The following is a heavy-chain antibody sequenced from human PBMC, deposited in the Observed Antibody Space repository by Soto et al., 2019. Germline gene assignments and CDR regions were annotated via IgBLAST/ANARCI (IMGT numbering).Heavy chain of an antibody. D-gene: IGHD2-2*01. V-gene: IGHV1-18*01. CDR1: GYTFTSYG. CDR2: ISPYNGDT. Sequence: ASVKVSCKASGYTFTSYGISWVRQAPGQGLEWVGWISPYNGDTNYAQKLQGRVTMTTDTFTSTAYMELRSLISDDTAVYYCARAIQLSDRGLRGLFSPWGQGTLVTVAS. J-gene: IGHJ5*02. CDR3: ARAIQLSDRGLRGLFSP.